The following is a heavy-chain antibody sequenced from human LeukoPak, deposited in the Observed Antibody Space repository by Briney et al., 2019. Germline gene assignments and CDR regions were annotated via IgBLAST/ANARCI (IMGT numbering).Heavy chain of an antibody. CDR1: GGSISSSSYY. CDR2: IYYSGST. CDR3: ARDTWAATAIPGY. J-gene: IGHJ4*02. Sequence: SETLSLTCTVSGGSISSSSYYWGWIRQPPGKGLEWIGSIYYSGSTYYNPSLKSRVTISVDTSKNQFSLKLSSVTAADTAVYYCARDTWAATAIPGYWGQGTLVTVSS. D-gene: IGHD2-2*02. V-gene: IGHV4-39*07.